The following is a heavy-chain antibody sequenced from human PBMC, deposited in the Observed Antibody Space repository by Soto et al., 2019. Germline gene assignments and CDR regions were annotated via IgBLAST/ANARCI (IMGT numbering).Heavy chain of an antibody. CDR2: IYYSGST. D-gene: IGHD1-26*01. V-gene: IGHV4-39*01. Sequence: PSETLSLTCTVSGGSISSSSYYWGWIRQPPGKGLEWIGSIYYSGSTYYNPSLKSRVTISVDTSKNQFSLKLSSVTAADTAVYYCARHADHQRAIDYWGQGTLVTVSS. CDR3: ARHADHQRAIDY. CDR1: GGSISSSSYY. J-gene: IGHJ4*02.